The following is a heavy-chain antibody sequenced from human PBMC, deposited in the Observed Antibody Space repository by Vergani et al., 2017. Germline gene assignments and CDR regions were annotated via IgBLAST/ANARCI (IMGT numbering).Heavy chain of an antibody. D-gene: IGHD4-11*01. J-gene: IGHJ6*03. V-gene: IGHV4-34*01. Sequence: QVQLQQWGGGLLKPSETLSLTCVVNGGSFTSYHWTWIRQSPGEGLECVGDIDHTGRPDYNPSIKSRLTMSVDKYRNQFSLTLNSVTATDTAIYFCARVNTETNRHLYYYYYMDVWGQGTAVTVS. CDR2: IDHTGRP. CDR1: GGSFTSYH. CDR3: ARVNTETNRHLYYYYYMDV.